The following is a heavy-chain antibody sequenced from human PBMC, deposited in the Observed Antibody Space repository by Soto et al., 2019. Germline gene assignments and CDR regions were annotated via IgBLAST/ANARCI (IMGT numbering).Heavy chain of an antibody. CDR2: INHSGST. Sequence: PSETLSLTCAVYGGSFSGYYWSWIRQPPGKGLEWIGEINHSGSTYYNPSLKSRVTISVDTSKNQFSLKLSSVTAADTAVYYCARVYSGSYFDYWGQGTLVTVSS. CDR1: GGSFSGYY. V-gene: IGHV4-34*09. CDR3: ARVYSGSYFDY. J-gene: IGHJ4*02. D-gene: IGHD1-26*01.